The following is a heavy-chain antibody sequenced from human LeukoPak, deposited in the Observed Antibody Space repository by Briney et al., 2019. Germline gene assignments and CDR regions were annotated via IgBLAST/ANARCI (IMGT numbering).Heavy chain of an antibody. D-gene: IGHD2-21*02. J-gene: IGHJ4*02. Sequence: PGGSLRLSCAASGFTVSSNYMSWVRQAPGKGLEWVSVIYSGGSTYYADSVKGRFTISRDNSKNTLYLQMNSLRAEDTAVYYCAKDDIVVVTTASLDYWGQGTLVTVSS. V-gene: IGHV3-66*01. CDR3: AKDDIVVVTTASLDY. CDR1: GFTVSSNY. CDR2: IYSGGST.